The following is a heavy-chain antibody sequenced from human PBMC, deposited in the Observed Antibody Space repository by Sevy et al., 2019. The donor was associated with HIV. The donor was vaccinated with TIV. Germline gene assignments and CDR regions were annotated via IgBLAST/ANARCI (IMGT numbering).Heavy chain of an antibody. CDR3: AKDIVGSGYYYFDY. J-gene: IGHJ4*02. D-gene: IGHD5-12*01. Sequence: GGSLRLSCAASGFSFSSYAMSWVRQAPGKGLEWVSGIRGGGGGTYYADSVKGRFTISRDNSKTTLFLQMNSLRAEDTALYYCAKDIVGSGYYYFDYWGQGTLVTVSS. CDR2: IRGGGGGT. V-gene: IGHV3-23*01. CDR1: GFSFSSYA.